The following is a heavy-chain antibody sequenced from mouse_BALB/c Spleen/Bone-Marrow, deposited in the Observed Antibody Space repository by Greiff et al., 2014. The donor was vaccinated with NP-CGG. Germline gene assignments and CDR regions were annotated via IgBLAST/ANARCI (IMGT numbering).Heavy chain of an antibody. Sequence: EVQLQQSGAELVKPGASVKMSCKASGYTFTSYVMHWVKQKPGQGLEWIGYINPYNDGSKYNEKFKGKATLNTDKSSSTAYMELSSLTSEDSAVYYCARWDYRDGMDYWGQGTSVTVSS. J-gene: IGHJ4*01. CDR2: INPYNDGS. D-gene: IGHD2-14*01. CDR3: ARWDYRDGMDY. V-gene: IGHV1-14*01. CDR1: GYTFTSYV.